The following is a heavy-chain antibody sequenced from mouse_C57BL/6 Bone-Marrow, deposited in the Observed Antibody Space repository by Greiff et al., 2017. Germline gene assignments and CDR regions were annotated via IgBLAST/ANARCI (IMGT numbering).Heavy chain of an antibody. CDR2: IDPSDSYT. Sequence: QVQLKQPGAELVKPGASVKLSCKASGYTFTSYWMQWVKQRPGQGLEWIGEIDPSDSYTNYNQKFKGKATLTVDPSSSTAYMQLSSLTSEDSAVYYCAREGSSPFYYAMDYWGQGTSVTVSS. J-gene: IGHJ4*01. CDR3: AREGSSPFYYAMDY. CDR1: GYTFTSYW. V-gene: IGHV1-50*01. D-gene: IGHD1-1*01.